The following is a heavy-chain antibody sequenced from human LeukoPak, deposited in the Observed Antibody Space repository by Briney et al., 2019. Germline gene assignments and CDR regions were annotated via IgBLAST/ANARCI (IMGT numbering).Heavy chain of an antibody. CDR3: AREPYGDYLDY. CDR1: GYTFTSNG. Sequence: GASVKLSCKASGYTFTSNGISWVRQAPGQGLEWMGWISAYNSNRNYAQKLQSRVTMPTDTSTSTAYMELRSLRSDDTAAYYCAREPYGDYLDYWGQGTLVTVSS. CDR2: ISAYNSNR. D-gene: IGHD4-17*01. V-gene: IGHV1-18*01. J-gene: IGHJ4*02.